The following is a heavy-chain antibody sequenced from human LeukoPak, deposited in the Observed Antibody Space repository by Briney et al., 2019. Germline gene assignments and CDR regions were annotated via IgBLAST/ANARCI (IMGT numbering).Heavy chain of an antibody. Sequence: ASVKVSCKASGYTFTSYAMHWVRQAPGQRLEWMGWINAGNGNTKYSQKFQGRVTITRDTSASTAYMELSSLRSEDTAVYYCAREHYYDSSGYYPVDYWGQGTLATVSS. J-gene: IGHJ4*02. CDR3: AREHYYDSSGYYPVDY. V-gene: IGHV1-3*01. D-gene: IGHD3-22*01. CDR2: INAGNGNT. CDR1: GYTFTSYA.